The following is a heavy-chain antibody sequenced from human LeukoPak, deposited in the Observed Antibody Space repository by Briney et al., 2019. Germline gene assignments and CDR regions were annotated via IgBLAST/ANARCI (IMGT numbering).Heavy chain of an antibody. CDR1: GYTFISYG. J-gene: IGHJ4*02. D-gene: IGHD5-24*01. Sequence: GASVKVSCKASGYTFISYGISWVRQAPGQGLEWMGWIRGHNGYTQYAHNFQGRVTMTTDTSTSTAYMELRSLRSDDTAVYYCARVEGPEMATISIEWGVDYWGQGTLVTVSS. CDR2: IRGHNGYT. CDR3: ARVEGPEMATISIEWGVDY. V-gene: IGHV1-18*01.